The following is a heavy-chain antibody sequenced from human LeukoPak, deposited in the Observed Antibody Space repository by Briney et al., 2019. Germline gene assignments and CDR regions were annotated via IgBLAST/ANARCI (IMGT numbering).Heavy chain of an antibody. J-gene: IGHJ4*02. CDR3: ARGDVADY. CDR1: GFTFSSYG. CDR2: IWYDGSNK. Sequence: GRSLRLSCAASGFTFSSYGMHWVRQAPGKGLEWVAVIWYDGSNKYYADSVKGRFTIPRDNSKNTLYLKMNSLRAEDTAVYYCARGDVADYWGQGTLVTVSS. V-gene: IGHV3-33*01. D-gene: IGHD5-24*01.